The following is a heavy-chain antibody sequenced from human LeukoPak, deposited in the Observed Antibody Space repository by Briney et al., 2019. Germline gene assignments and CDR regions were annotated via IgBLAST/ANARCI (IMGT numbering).Heavy chain of an antibody. CDR1: AFSINTFW. D-gene: IGHD1-1*01. Sequence: PGGSLRLSCAASAFSINTFWMHWVRHGPGQGLEWVSRINSDATTTTYADSVKGRFTVSRDNAKNMVYLEMNSLRGDDTAVYYCAPSGIGRGFDIWGQGATVTVSS. J-gene: IGHJ3*02. V-gene: IGHV3-74*03. CDR2: INSDATTT. CDR3: APSGIGRGFDI.